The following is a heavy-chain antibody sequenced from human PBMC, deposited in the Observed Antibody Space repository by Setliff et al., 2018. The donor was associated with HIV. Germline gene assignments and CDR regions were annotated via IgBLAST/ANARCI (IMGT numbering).Heavy chain of an antibody. J-gene: IGHJ4*02. D-gene: IGHD3-3*01. CDR1: GFNFRDYY. V-gene: IGHV3-11*06. Sequence: GGSLRLSCAASGFNFRDYYMTWIRQAPGKGLEWVSYIAASSSSETDYAASVKGRFTVSRDHAKNSVYLQMNSLRDEDTAVYYCTSARIPTGGVSTSLDYWGQGTQVTVSS. CDR3: TSARIPTGGVSTSLDY. CDR2: IAASSSSET.